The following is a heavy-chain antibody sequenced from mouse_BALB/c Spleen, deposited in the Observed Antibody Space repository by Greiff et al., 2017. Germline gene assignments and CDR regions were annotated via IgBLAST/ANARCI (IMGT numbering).Heavy chain of an antibody. CDR3: ARDGYGNYGDY. CDR1: GFTFSDYY. V-gene: IGHV5-4*02. CDR2: ISDGGSYT. J-gene: IGHJ4*01. Sequence: EVQGVESGGGLVKPGGSLKLSCAASGFTFSDYYMYWVRQTPEKRLEWVATISDGGSYTYYPDSVKGRFTISRDNAKNNLYLQMSSLKSEDTAMYYCARDGYGNYGDYWGQGTSVTVSS. D-gene: IGHD2-10*02.